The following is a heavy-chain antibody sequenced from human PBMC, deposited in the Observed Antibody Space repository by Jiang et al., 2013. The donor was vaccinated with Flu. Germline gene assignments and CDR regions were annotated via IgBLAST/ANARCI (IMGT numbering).Heavy chain of an antibody. D-gene: IGHD3-9*01. V-gene: IGHV4-39*01. Sequence: LLKPSETLSLTCTVSGGSISSSSYYWGWIRQPPGKGLEWIGSIYYSGSTYYNPSLKSRVTISVDTSKNQFSLKLSSVTAADTAVYYCARTYFDPNWFDPWGQGTLVTVSS. CDR2: IYYSGST. CDR1: GGSISSSSYY. CDR3: ARTYFDPNWFDP. J-gene: IGHJ5*02.